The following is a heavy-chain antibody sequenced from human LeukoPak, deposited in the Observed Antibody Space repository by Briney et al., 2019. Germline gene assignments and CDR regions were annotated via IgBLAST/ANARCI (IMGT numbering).Heavy chain of an antibody. CDR2: IWYDGSNK. CDR3: ARATSGYYHDY. V-gene: IGHV3-33*01. CDR1: GFTFSGYT. Sequence: GGSLRLSCAASGFTFSGYTMHWVRQAPGKGLEWVAIIWYDGSNKYYADSVKGRFTISRDNSKNTLFLQMNSLRAEDTAVYYCARATSGYYHDYWGQGTLVTVSS. J-gene: IGHJ4*02. D-gene: IGHD3-22*01.